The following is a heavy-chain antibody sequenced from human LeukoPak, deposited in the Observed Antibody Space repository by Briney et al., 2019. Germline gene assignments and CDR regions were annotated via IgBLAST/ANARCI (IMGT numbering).Heavy chain of an antibody. CDR2: IYSGGST. CDR1: GFTVSSNY. J-gene: IGHJ6*02. CDR3: AKRFSTSSRYYGMDV. D-gene: IGHD2-2*01. Sequence: GGSLRLSCAASGFTVSSNYMSWVRQAPGKGLEWVSVIYSGGSTYYADSVKGRFTISSDNSKNTLYLQMNSLRAEDTAVYYRAKRFSTSSRYYGMDVWGQGTTVTVSS. V-gene: IGHV3-53*01.